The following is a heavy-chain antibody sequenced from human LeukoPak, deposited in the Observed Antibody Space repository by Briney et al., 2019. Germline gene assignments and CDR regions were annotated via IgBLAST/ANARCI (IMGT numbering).Heavy chain of an antibody. CDR3: ARECGGNCYSFDY. D-gene: IGHD2-21*02. Sequence: PGGSLRLSCAASGFTFRSYKMHWVRQAPGKGLEWVSYISSGGSTVYYADSVKGRFTISRDNAKNSLYLQMNSLRAEDTALYYCARECGGNCYSFDYWGQGTLVTVSS. V-gene: IGHV3-48*03. J-gene: IGHJ4*02. CDR2: ISSGGSTV. CDR1: GFTFRSYK.